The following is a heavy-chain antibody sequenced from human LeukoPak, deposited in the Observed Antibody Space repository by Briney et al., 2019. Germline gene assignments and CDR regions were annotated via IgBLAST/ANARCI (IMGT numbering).Heavy chain of an antibody. CDR2: IKQDESEE. J-gene: IGHJ6*03. CDR1: GFSLSRYW. CDR3: ARDPYSGNYGNYYYYYMDV. Sequence: GGSLRLSCAASGFSLSRYWMSWVRQAPGEGLEWVANIKQDESEEDYVDSVKGRFTISRDNAKNSLYLQMNSLRAEDTAVYYCARDPYSGNYGNYYYYYMDVWGKGTTVTISS. V-gene: IGHV3-7*01. D-gene: IGHD1-26*01.